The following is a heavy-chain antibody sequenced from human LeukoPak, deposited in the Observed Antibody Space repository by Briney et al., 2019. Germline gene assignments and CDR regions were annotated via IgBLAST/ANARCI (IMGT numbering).Heavy chain of an antibody. D-gene: IGHD2-2*01. Sequence: SETLSLTCAVYGGSFSIYYWSWIRQPPGKGLEWIGSIYYSGSTYYNPSLKSRVTISVDTSKNQFSLKLSSVTAADTAVYYCARLVTDIIPAASGHWFDPWGQGTLVTVSS. CDR1: GGSFSIYY. J-gene: IGHJ5*02. CDR2: IYYSGST. CDR3: ARLVTDIIPAASGHWFDP. V-gene: IGHV4-39*01.